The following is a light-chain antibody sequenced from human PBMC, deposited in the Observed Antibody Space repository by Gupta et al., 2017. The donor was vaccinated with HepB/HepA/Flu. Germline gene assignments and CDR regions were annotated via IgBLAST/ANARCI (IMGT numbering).Light chain of an antibody. Sequence: QSALTPPASVSGSPGQSITVSCTGTGSDVGGYNYVSWYQQHPGKAPKLIIYDVSNRPSGISNRFSGSKSGNTASLTISGLQADDEADYYCSSYASSSTVVFGGGTKLTVL. J-gene: IGLJ2*01. CDR3: SSYASSSTVV. V-gene: IGLV2-14*03. CDR2: DVS. CDR1: GSDVGGYNY.